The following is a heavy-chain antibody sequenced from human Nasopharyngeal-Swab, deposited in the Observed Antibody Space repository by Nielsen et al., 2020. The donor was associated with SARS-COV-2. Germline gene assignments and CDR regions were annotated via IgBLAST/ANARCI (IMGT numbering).Heavy chain of an antibody. D-gene: IGHD2-2*01. Sequence: ASVKVSCKASGYTFTSYAMHWVRQAPGQRLEWMGWINAGNGNTKYSQKFQGRVTITRDTSASTAYMELSSLRSEDTAVYYCARDAPHIVVVPTDAFDIWGQGTMVTVSS. CDR2: INAGNGNT. CDR1: GYTFTSYA. V-gene: IGHV1-3*01. CDR3: ARDAPHIVVVPTDAFDI. J-gene: IGHJ3*02.